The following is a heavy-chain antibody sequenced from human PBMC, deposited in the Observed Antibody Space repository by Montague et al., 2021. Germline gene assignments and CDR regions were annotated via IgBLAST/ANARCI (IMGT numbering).Heavy chain of an antibody. Sequence: SGTTSYTPSLKSRVTISVDTSKNQFSLRLSSVTAADTAVYYCARHSGRETIFGGVIIFDAFDIWGQVTMVTVSS. V-gene: IGHV4-39*01. J-gene: IGHJ3*02. CDR2: SGTT. D-gene: IGHD3-3*01. CDR3: ARHSGRETIFGGVIIFDAFDI.